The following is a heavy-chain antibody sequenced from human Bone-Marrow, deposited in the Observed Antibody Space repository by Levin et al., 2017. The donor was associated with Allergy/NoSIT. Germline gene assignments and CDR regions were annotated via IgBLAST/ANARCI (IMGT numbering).Heavy chain of an antibody. CDR1: GFTFKDYY. D-gene: IGHD2-2*01. V-gene: IGHV3-11*01. CDR2: ISSSGYTI. Sequence: KAGGSLRLSCAASGFTFKDYYMSWIRQAPGKGLEWISYISSSGYTIYYSDSVQGRFTISRDNAKNSLYLQMNSLRAEDTAVYYCARETCTSTSCEYHYYYYYGLDVWGQGTTVTVSS. CDR3: ARETCTSTSCEYHYYYYYGLDV. J-gene: IGHJ6*02.